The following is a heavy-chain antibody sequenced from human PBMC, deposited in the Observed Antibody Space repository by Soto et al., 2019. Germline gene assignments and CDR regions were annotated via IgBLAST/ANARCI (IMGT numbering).Heavy chain of an antibody. J-gene: IGHJ3*02. CDR3: ASAKRFGELLSLGRDAFDI. CDR1: GGSISSGGYY. Sequence: LSLTCTVSGGSISSGGYYWSWIRQHPGKGLEWIGYIYYSGSTYYNPSLKSRVTISVDTSKNQFSLKLSSVTAADTAVYYCASAKRFGELLSLGRDAFDIWGQGTMVTVSS. CDR2: IYYSGST. V-gene: IGHV4-31*03. D-gene: IGHD3-10*01.